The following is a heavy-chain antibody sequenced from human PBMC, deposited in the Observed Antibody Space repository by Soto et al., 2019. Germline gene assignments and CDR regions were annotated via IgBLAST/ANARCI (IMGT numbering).Heavy chain of an antibody. J-gene: IGHJ3*02. V-gene: IGHV5-10-1*01. Sequence: GESLKISCKGSGYSFTSYWISWVRQMPGKGLEWMGRIDPSDSYTNYSPSFQGHVTISADKSISTAYLQWSSLKASDTAMYYWARPMEEAADVFDIGGQGKMATVSS. CDR1: GYSFTSYW. CDR3: ARPMEEAADVFDI. D-gene: IGHD6-13*01. CDR2: IDPSDSYT.